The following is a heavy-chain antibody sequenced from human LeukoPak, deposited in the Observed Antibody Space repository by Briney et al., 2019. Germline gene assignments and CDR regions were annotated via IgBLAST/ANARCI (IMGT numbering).Heavy chain of an antibody. J-gene: IGHJ6*02. CDR2: ISGSGGST. CDR3: AKFRVRQLERRFGMDV. CDR1: GFTFSSYA. Sequence: HPGGSLRLSCAASGFTFSSYAMSWVRQAPGKGLEWVSAISGSGGSTYYADSVKGRFTISRDNSKNTLYLQMNSLRAEDTAVYYCAKFRVRQLERRFGMDVWGQGTTVTVSS. V-gene: IGHV3-23*01. D-gene: IGHD1-1*01.